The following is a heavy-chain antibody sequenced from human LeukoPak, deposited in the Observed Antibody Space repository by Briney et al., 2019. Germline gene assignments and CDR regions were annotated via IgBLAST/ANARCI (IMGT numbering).Heavy chain of an antibody. CDR3: ARAPYYYDAFDI. CDR1: GYTLTSFY. Sequence: ASVKVSCKASGYTLTSFYMHWVRQAPGQGLEWMGIINPSDGTTSYAQRFQGRVTMTRDTSTSTVYMELSSLRSEDTAVYHCARAPYYYDAFDIWGQGTMVIVSS. J-gene: IGHJ3*02. D-gene: IGHD3-10*01. V-gene: IGHV1-46*01. CDR2: INPSDGTT.